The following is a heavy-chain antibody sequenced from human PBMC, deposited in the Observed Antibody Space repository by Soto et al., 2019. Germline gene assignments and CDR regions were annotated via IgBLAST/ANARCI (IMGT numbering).Heavy chain of an antibody. V-gene: IGHV1-8*01. J-gene: IGHJ4*02. D-gene: IGHD3-16*01. CDR2: MSPNSGNT. Sequence: GASVKVSCKPSGYTFATFDINWGRQAPGQGLEWMGWMSPNSGNTGYAQKFQGRVVMTRDTAISTAYMELRSLTSEDTAVYYCARGITQGYDYWGQGTLVTVSS. CDR1: GYTFATFD. CDR3: ARGITQGYDY.